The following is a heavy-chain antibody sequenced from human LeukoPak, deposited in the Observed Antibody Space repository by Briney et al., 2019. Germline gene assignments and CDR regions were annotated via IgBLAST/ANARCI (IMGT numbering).Heavy chain of an antibody. CDR2: IIPIFGTA. Sequence: GSSVKVSCKASGGTFSSYAISWVRQAPGQGLEWMGGIIPIFGTANYAQKFQGRVTITADESTSTAYMELSSLRSEDTALYYCARDRWGYSSYYYYMDVWGIGTTVTVSS. CDR3: ARDRWGYSSYYYYMDV. D-gene: IGHD6-13*01. CDR1: GGTFSSYA. J-gene: IGHJ6*03. V-gene: IGHV1-69*01.